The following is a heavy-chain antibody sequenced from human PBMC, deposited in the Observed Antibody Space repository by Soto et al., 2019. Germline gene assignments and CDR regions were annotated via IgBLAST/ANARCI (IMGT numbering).Heavy chain of an antibody. V-gene: IGHV3-30*18. CDR2: ISYDGSNK. D-gene: IGHD4-4*01. Sequence: GGSLRLSCAASGFPFSSYGMHWVRQAPGKGLEWVAVISYDGSNKYYADSVKGRFTISRDNSKNTLYLQMNSLRAEDTAVYYCAKGLTVTTYIYWGQGTLVTVSS. CDR3: AKGLTVTTYIY. CDR1: GFPFSSYG. J-gene: IGHJ4*02.